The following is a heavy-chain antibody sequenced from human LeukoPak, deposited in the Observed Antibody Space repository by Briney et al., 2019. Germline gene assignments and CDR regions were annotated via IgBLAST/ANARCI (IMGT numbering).Heavy chain of an antibody. J-gene: IGHJ6*02. V-gene: IGHV3-30-3*01. Sequence: PGKSLRLSCAASGFAFSTYATHWVRPAPGKGLEWVAVISYDGTNKYYGDSVKGRFTISRDNSKNTLYLQMNSLRGEDTAVYYCARDRGGATSTYYYYGLDVWGQGTTVTVSS. CDR2: ISYDGTNK. CDR3: ARDRGGATSTYYYYGLDV. D-gene: IGHD2-2*01. CDR1: GFAFSTYA.